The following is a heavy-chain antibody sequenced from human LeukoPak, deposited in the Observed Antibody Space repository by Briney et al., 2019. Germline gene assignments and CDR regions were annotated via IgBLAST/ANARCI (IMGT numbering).Heavy chain of an antibody. CDR2: ISSSGSTI. V-gene: IGHV3-48*03. Sequence: GVSLRLSCAASGFTFSSYEMNWVRGAPGKGLEWVSYISSSGSTIYYADSVKGRYTISRDNAKNSLYVQMNSLTAEDTAVYYCARDGRTYGDYDGGLYYYYGMDVWGQGTTVTVSS. D-gene: IGHD4-17*01. CDR1: GFTFSSYE. CDR3: ARDGRTYGDYDGGLYYYYGMDV. J-gene: IGHJ6*02.